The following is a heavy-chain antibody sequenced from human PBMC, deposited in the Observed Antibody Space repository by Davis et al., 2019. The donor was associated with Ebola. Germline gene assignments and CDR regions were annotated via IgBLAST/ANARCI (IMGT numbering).Heavy chain of an antibody. D-gene: IGHD3-22*01. Sequence: PSETLSLTCTVSGGSISRGGSYWTWIRQHPGKGLEWIGYIYYSGSTYYKPSLKSRVTISLDTSKNQFSLNLYSVTAADTAVYYCARHLRDDSSGYDYNFDMDVWGKGTMVTVSS. CDR3: ARHLRDDSSGYDYNFDMDV. J-gene: IGHJ6*03. V-gene: IGHV4-31*03. CDR2: IYYSGST. CDR1: GGSISRGGSY.